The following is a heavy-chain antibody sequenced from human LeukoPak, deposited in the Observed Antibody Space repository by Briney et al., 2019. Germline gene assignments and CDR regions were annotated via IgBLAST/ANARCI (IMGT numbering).Heavy chain of an antibody. V-gene: IGHV3-7*01. CDR2: IKPVGSTK. J-gene: IGHJ3*01. D-gene: IGHD2-2*01. Sequence: VRQXXXKGXXXXXNIKPVGSTKNYLDSVKGRFTISRDKAKNSLYMQMNRLRGDDTAVYFCARDSAACYACAFDVWGQGTMVAVPS. CDR3: ARDSAACYACAFDV.